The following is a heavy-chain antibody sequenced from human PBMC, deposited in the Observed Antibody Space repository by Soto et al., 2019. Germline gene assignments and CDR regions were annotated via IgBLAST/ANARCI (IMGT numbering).Heavy chain of an antibody. CDR1: GGSISSGGYS. V-gene: IGHV4-30-2*01. CDR2: IYHSGST. Sequence: QLQLQESGSGLVKPSQTLSLTCAVSGGSISSGGYSWSWIRQPPGKGLEWIGYIYHSGSTYYNPSLNSPVTISVDRSKNQFSLKLSSVTAADTAVYYCARGGVDYYDSSGYYFSPYYFDYWGQGTLVTVSS. D-gene: IGHD3-22*01. CDR3: ARGGVDYYDSSGYYFSPYYFDY. J-gene: IGHJ4*02.